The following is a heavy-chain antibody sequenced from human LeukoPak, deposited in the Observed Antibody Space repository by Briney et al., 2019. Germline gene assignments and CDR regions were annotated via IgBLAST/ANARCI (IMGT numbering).Heavy chain of an antibody. CDR2: IHYTGST. D-gene: IGHD3-22*01. J-gene: IGHJ4*02. Sequence: SETLSLTCTVSGGSINSYYWSWIRQPPGKGLECIGYIHYTGSTNYNPSLKSRVTISVDTSKNQFSLKLSSVTAADTAVYYCARQLRGGYYDSSGYYSADYWGQGTLVTVSS. CDR1: GGSINSYY. V-gene: IGHV4-59*08. CDR3: ARQLRGGYYDSSGYYSADY.